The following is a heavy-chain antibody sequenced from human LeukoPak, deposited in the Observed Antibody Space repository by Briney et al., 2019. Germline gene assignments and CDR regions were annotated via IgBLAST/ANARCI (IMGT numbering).Heavy chain of an antibody. Sequence: SETLSLTCSVSGDSVSSYYWSWIRQPPGKGLEWIGNIFYSGSTSYNPSLKSRVTISVDTSKNQFSLKLNSVTAADTAVYYCARWGIFRFDPWGQGTLVTVSS. D-gene: IGHD2-15*01. CDR3: ARWGIFRFDP. V-gene: IGHV4-59*02. CDR2: IFYSGST. CDR1: GDSVSSYY. J-gene: IGHJ5*02.